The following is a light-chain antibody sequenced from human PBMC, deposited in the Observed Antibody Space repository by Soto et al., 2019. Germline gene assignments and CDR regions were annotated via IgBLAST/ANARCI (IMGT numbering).Light chain of an antibody. CDR2: DAS. J-gene: IGKJ2*01. V-gene: IGKV3-15*01. CDR3: QQYNTWPYT. Sequence: EIVMTQSPATLSVPPGERATVSCRASQSVSHKLAWYQQKPGQGPRLLIYDASARVTGIPARFSGTGSGTEFTLTISSLQSEDFAVYYCQQYNTWPYTFGQGTELEIK. CDR1: QSVSHK.